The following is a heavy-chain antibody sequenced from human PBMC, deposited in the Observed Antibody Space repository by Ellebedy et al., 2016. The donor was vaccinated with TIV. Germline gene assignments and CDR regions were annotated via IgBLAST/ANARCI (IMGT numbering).Heavy chain of an antibody. CDR3: ARLQMTTTFNWFDP. Sequence: GESLKISXAASGFTFSSYWMSWVRQTPGKGLEWVANIKQDGSEKYYVDSVKGQFTISRDNAKNSLYLQMNSLRAEDTAVYYCARLQMTTTFNWFDPWGQGTLVTVSS. CDR1: GFTFSSYW. D-gene: IGHD4-17*01. J-gene: IGHJ5*02. CDR2: IKQDGSEK. V-gene: IGHV3-7*03.